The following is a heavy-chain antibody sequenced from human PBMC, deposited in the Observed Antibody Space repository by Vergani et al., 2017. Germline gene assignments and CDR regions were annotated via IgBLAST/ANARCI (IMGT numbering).Heavy chain of an antibody. CDR3: ARDGTDIFLSSSDYSNLLYD. Sequence: QVSLVESGGGVVQPGRSLTLTCSASGFGFKNFAMHWVRQAPGKGLEWVATTSKVGTNDYYVPSVRGRFTVSRDNFKNTLYLQMDRLTTADTAVYFCARDGTDIFLSSSDYSNLLYDWGQGILVTVSS. CDR1: GFGFKNFA. CDR2: TSKVGTND. D-gene: IGHD3-22*01. V-gene: IGHV3-30*03. J-gene: IGHJ4*02.